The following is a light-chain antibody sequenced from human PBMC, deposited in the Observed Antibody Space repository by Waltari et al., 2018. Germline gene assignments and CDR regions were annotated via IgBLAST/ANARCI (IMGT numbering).Light chain of an antibody. J-gene: IGLJ2*01. CDR3: SSYRSSSTVVV. V-gene: IGLV2-14*03. CDR2: VVT. CDR1: TSDVGGGNY. Sequence: QSALTQPTSLSRSPGQSLTIPCPGPTSDVGGGNYVFWSQQYPGNVPKLLIYVVTNRPSGVSNPFSGSKSGRTASLTICGLQAEGEADYYCSSYRSSSTVVVFGGGTKLIVL.